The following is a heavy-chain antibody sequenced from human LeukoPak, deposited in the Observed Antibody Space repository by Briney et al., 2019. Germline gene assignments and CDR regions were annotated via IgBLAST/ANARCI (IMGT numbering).Heavy chain of an antibody. CDR1: GYTFTGYY. CDR3: ARGITMVRGVRRRYYYMDV. Sequence: ASVKVSCKASGYTFTGYYMHWVRQAPGQGLEWMGWINPNSGGTNYAQKFQGRVTMTRDTSISTAYMELSRLRSDDTAVYYCARGITMVRGVRRRYYYMDVWGKGTTVTISS. CDR2: INPNSGGT. D-gene: IGHD3-10*01. J-gene: IGHJ6*03. V-gene: IGHV1-2*02.